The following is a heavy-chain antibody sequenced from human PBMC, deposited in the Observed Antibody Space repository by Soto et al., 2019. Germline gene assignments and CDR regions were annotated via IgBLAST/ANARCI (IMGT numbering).Heavy chain of an antibody. CDR2: ISGSGGST. CDR3: AKGRPGYGSSSPHYYYYYGMDV. D-gene: IGHD6-6*01. V-gene: IGHV3-23*01. CDR1: GFTFSSYA. J-gene: IGHJ6*02. Sequence: PGGSLRLSCAASGFTFSSYAMSWVRQAPGKGLEWVSAISGSGGSTYYADSVKGRFTISRDNSKNTLYLQMNSLRAEDTAVYYCAKGRPGYGSSSPHYYYYYGMDVWGQGTTVTVSS.